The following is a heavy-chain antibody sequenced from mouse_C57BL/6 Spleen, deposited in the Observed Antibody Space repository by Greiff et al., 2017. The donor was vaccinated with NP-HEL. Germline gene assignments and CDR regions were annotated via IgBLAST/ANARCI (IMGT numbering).Heavy chain of an antibody. CDR3: ARWAVVAPYWYFDV. V-gene: IGHV1-4*01. Sequence: QVQLQQSGAELARPGASVKMSCKASGYTFTSYTMHWVKQRPGQGLEWIGYINPSSGYTKYNQKFKDKATLTADKSSSTAYMQLSSLTSEDSAVYYCARWAVVAPYWYFDVWGTGTTVTVSS. CDR1: GYTFTSYT. D-gene: IGHD1-1*01. J-gene: IGHJ1*03. CDR2: INPSSGYT.